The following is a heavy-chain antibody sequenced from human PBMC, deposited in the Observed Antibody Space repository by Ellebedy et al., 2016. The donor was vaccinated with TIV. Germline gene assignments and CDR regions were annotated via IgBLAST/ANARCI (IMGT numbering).Heavy chain of an antibody. J-gene: IGHJ3*02. CDR3: ATSGWVVAASSVDFDI. Sequence: AASVKVSCKASGGTFTAYYMHWVRHAPGQGPEWMGWMNPNTGDTKYAQKFQGRVTMTRDRSISTAYMELSMLGSDDTAGYFCATSGWVVAASSVDFDIWGQGTLVTVSS. D-gene: IGHD1-26*01. CDR2: MNPNTGDT. V-gene: IGHV1-2*02. CDR1: GGTFTAYY.